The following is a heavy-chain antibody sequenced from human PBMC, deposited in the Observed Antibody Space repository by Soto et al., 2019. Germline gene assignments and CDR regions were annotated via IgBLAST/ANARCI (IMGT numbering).Heavy chain of an antibody. CDR1: GYTFTSYS. D-gene: IGHD2-8*01. CDR3: ARGGGAVDATDP. Sequence: QVQLVQSGAEVKKPGASVKASCKASGYTFTSYSMHWGRQAPGQGLEWMGIITPSGGTTNYAQKFQGRVTMTRHTCTNTLYLEPSSLRSEDTAVYYCARGGGAVDATDPWGQGNLVTVSS. V-gene: IGHV1-46*01. J-gene: IGHJ5*02. CDR2: ITPSGGTT.